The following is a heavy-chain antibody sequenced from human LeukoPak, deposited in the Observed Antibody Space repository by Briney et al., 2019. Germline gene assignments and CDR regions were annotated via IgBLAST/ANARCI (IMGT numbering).Heavy chain of an antibody. D-gene: IGHD2-8*02. CDR2: IYYSGST. J-gene: IGHJ4*02. V-gene: IGHV4-59*11. CDR3: ARATTAYCTGGICPNFDY. Sequence: SETLSLTCSVSGASITSHYWSCVRQPPGKRLEWIGYIYYSGSTNYNPSLQSRVTMSVDTSENQFSLKLSSVTAADTAVYYCARATTAYCTGGICPNFDYWGQGTLVTVSS. CDR1: GASITSHY.